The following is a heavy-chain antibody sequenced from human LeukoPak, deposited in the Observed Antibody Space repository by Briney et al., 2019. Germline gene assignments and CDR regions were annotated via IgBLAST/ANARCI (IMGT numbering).Heavy chain of an antibody. CDR2: ISAHNGKT. J-gene: IGHJ6*03. CDR1: GYTFSTYG. D-gene: IGHD6-19*01. Sequence: ASVKVSCTASGYTFSTYGFSWVRQAPGQGLEWMGWISAHNGKTTYAQRFQGRVTMTTDTSTSTAYMELRSLRYDDTAVYYCARDNFDSVWYGEIVGYMYVWGTGTTVTVSS. CDR3: ARDNFDSVWYGEIVGYMYV. V-gene: IGHV1-18*01.